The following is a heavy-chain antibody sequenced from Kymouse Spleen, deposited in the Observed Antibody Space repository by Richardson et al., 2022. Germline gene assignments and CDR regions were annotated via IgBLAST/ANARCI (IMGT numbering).Heavy chain of an antibody. CDR3: ARGPGIAAAGTVFDY. Sequence: EVQLVESGGGLVQPGGSLRLSCAASGFTFSSYDMHWVRQATGKGLEWVSAIGTAGDTYYPGSVKGRFTISRENAKNSLYLQMNSLRAGDTAVYYCARGPGIAAAGTVFDYWGQGTLVTVSS. V-gene: IGHV3-13*01. J-gene: IGHJ4*02. D-gene: IGHD6-13*01. CDR1: GFTFSSYD. CDR2: IGTAGDT.